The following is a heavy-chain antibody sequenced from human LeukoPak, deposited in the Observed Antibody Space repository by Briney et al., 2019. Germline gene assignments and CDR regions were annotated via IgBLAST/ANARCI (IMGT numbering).Heavy chain of an antibody. CDR3: ARGLGSGNYFRNWFDP. D-gene: IGHD3-10*01. CDR1: GGTFSSYA. V-gene: IGHV1-69*05. J-gene: IGHJ5*02. Sequence: SVKVSCKASGGTFSSYAISWVRQAPGQGLEWMGGIIPIFGTANYAQRLQGRVTMTRDTSTSTIYMELSSLTSEDTAIYYCARGLGSGNYFRNWFDPWGQGTLVTVSS. CDR2: IIPIFGTA.